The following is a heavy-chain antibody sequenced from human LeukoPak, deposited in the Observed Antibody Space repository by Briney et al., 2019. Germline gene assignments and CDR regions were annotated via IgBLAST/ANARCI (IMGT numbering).Heavy chain of an antibody. D-gene: IGHD3-3*01. CDR3: ARYGDFWSGFMDV. CDR1: GGSFSGYY. J-gene: IGHJ6*02. CDR2: INHSGST. V-gene: IGHV4-34*01. Sequence: SETLSLTCAVYGGSFSGYYWSWIRQPPKKGLEWIGEINHSGSTNYNPSLKSRVTISVDTSKNQFSLKVRSVTAADTAVYYCARYGDFWSGFMDVWGQGTTVTVSS.